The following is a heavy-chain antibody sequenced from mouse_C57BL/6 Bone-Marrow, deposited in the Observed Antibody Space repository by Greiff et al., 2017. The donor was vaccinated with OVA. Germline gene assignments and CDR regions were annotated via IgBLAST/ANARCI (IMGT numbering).Heavy chain of an antibody. CDR3: TRGGLHYYYAMDY. Sequence: DVMLVESGEGLVKPGGSLKLSCAASGFTFSSYAMSWVRQTPEKRLEWVAYISSGGDYIYYADPVKGRFTISRDNARNTRYLQMSSLKSEDTAMYYCTRGGLHYYYAMDYWGQGTSVTVSS. D-gene: IGHD2-2*01. CDR2: ISSGGDYI. J-gene: IGHJ4*01. CDR1: GFTFSSYA. V-gene: IGHV5-9-1*02.